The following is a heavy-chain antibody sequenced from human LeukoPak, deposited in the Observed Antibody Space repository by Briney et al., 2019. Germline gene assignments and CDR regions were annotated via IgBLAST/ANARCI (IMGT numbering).Heavy chain of an antibody. J-gene: IGHJ4*02. CDR3: ARLIYNTYTNNWRFDY. CDR1: GGSFSGYY. CDR2: INHSGST. Sequence: SETLSLTCAVYGGSFSGYYWSWIRQPPGKGLEWIGEINHSGSTNYNPSLKSRVTISVDTSKNQFSLKLSSVTAADTAVYYCARLIYNTYTNNWRFDYWGQGTLVTISS. V-gene: IGHV4-34*01. D-gene: IGHD1-1*01.